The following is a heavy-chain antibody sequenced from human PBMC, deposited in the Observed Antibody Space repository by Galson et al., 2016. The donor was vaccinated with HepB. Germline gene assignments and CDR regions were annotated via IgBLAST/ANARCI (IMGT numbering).Heavy chain of an antibody. V-gene: IGHV1-24*01. D-gene: IGHD3-10*01. Sequence: SVKVSCKVSGYTVTELSMHWVRQAPGKGLEWMGGFDSEDGEKIYAQKFQGRVAMTEDTSTDTAYMELSSLRSEDTAVYYCARWSRGTGSSLDFWGQGTLVTVSS. CDR1: GYTVTELS. CDR2: FDSEDGEK. CDR3: ARWSRGTGSSLDF. J-gene: IGHJ4*02.